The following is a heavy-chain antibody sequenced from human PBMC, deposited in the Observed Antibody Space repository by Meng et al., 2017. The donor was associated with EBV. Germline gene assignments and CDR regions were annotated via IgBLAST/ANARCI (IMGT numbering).Heavy chain of an antibody. CDR3: VRGPPVGVPGPGDY. CDR1: GYAFTIYL. CDR2: INVGVGYT. Sequence: HVQFVTFGAVVSNPGSSGKVSSKCSGYAFTIYLLLRFPPAPGQRLEGLGWINVGVGYTKYSQNFQGRVTISSDTSATTGYMELSSLRSEDTAVYYCVRGPPVGVPGPGDYWGQGTLVTVSS. D-gene: IGHD2-21*01. J-gene: IGHJ4*02. V-gene: IGHV1-3*01.